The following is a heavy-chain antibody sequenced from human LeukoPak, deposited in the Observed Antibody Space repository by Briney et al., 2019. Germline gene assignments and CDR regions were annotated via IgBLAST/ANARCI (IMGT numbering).Heavy chain of an antibody. Sequence: GGSLSLSCAASGFTFSSYSMNWVRQAPGKGLEWVSSISSSSSYIYYADSVKGRFTISRDNAKNSLYLQMNSLRAEDTAVYYCARENIFATVTFPPMDVWGKGTTVTVSS. CDR3: ARENIFATVTFPPMDV. CDR2: ISSSSSYI. D-gene: IGHD2/OR15-2a*01. J-gene: IGHJ6*03. V-gene: IGHV3-21*01. CDR1: GFTFSSYS.